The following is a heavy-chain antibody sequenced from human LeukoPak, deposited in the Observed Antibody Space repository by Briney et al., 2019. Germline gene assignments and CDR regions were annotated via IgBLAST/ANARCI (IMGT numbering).Heavy chain of an antibody. J-gene: IGHJ4*02. CDR2: ISSYTIT. CDR3: ARSGHSNGWYSFDS. Sequence: GGSLRLSCAAAGFSFSSYSMNWFRQAPGKRLEWIAYISSYTITYYADFVKGRFTISRDNAKKSLDLQMNSLRAEDTAVYDCARSGHSNGWYSFDSWGLGALVTVSS. D-gene: IGHD6-19*01. CDR1: GFSFSSYS. V-gene: IGHV3-48*01.